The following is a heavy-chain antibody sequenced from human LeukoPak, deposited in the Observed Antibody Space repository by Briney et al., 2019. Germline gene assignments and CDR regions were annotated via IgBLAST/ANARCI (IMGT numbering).Heavy chain of an antibody. Sequence: GGSLRLSCAASGFTFSIYEMNWVRQAPGKGLEWVSYISSSGSTKYYADSVKGRFTISRDNARNSLSLQMNSLRAGDTALYYCARSLYSSRSERFYYNGMDVWGQGTTVTVSS. CDR2: ISSSGSTK. CDR3: ARSLYSSRSERFYYNGMDV. CDR1: GFTFSIYE. V-gene: IGHV3-48*03. J-gene: IGHJ6*02. D-gene: IGHD5-18*01.